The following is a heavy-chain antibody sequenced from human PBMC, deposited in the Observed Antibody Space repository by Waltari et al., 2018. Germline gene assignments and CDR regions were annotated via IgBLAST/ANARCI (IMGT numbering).Heavy chain of an antibody. CDR1: GFTFTRYL. CDR2: SNSGGSST. D-gene: IGHD3-10*01. Sequence: EVQLDESGGGLVQPGGSLRLSCSASGFTFTRYLMNWVRQAPGKGLVGVARSNSGGSSTTYADSVKGRFTISRDNAKNTVYLQMNSLRVEDTAVYYCTRALWLGELYDYWGQGTLVTVSS. J-gene: IGHJ4*02. V-gene: IGHV3-74*03. CDR3: TRALWLGELYDY.